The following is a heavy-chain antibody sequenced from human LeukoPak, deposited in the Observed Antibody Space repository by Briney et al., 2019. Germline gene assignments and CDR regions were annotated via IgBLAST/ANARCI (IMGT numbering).Heavy chain of an antibody. CDR3: ARIYTVVVPAATTHYYYMDV. CDR1: GFTFSSYS. CDR2: ISSSSSYI. J-gene: IGHJ6*03. V-gene: IGHV3-21*01. Sequence: GGSLRLSCAASGFTFSSYSMNWVRQAPGKGLEWVSSISSSSSYIYYADSVKGRFTISRDNAKNSLYLQMNSLRAEDTAVYYCARIYTVVVPAATTHYYYMDVWGKGTTVTVSS. D-gene: IGHD2-2*01.